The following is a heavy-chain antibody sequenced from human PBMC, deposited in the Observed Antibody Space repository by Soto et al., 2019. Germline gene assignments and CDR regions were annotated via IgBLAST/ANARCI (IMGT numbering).Heavy chain of an antibody. CDR2: IYHTGTT. D-gene: IGHD3-22*01. Sequence: SETLCLTCTVSGVSVSSGSYYWSWIRQPPGKGLEWIGFIYHTGTTYYNPSLKSRVTISVDTSKNQFSLKLNSVTAADTAVYYCARGVNYYDSSGSSWFDPWGQGALVTVSS. V-gene: IGHV4-30-2*01. CDR3: ARGVNYYDSSGSSWFDP. J-gene: IGHJ5*02. CDR1: GVSVSSGSYY.